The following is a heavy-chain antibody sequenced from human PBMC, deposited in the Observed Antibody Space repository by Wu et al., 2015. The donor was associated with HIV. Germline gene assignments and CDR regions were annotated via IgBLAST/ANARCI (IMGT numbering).Heavy chain of an antibody. V-gene: IGHV1-69*13. J-gene: IGHJ6*02. CDR3: RFILPVPPKXNRIVTKKWKNRNFFYHYYGMETS. Sequence: QVQLVQSGAEVKKPGSSVKVSCKASGGTFNNYAINWVRQAPGEGLEWMGRITPLFGRPNYAQRFQGRVNDYRGRIQRATAYMGEXRAALKKNLRKHGRFILPVPPKXNRIVTKKWKNRNFFYHYYGMETSGAKKGPTVTV. CDR2: ITPLFGRP. D-gene: IGHD3-3*01. CDR1: GGTFNNYA.